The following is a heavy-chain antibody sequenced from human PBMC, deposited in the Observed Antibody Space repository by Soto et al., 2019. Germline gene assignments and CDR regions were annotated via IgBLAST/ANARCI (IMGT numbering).Heavy chain of an antibody. CDR3: AKDSTVTTSLYFYYYGFDV. Sequence: GGSLRLSCAASGFTFSSYAMSWVRQAPGKGLEWVSAISGSGGSTYYADSVKGRFTISRDNSNSTLYLQMDSLRGEDTAVYYCAKDSTVTTSLYFYYYGFDVWGQGTTVTGSS. D-gene: IGHD4-17*01. V-gene: IGHV3-23*01. CDR1: GFTFSSYA. CDR2: ISGSGGST. J-gene: IGHJ6*02.